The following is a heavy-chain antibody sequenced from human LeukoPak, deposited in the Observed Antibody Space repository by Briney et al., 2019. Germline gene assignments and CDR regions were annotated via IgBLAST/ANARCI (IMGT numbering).Heavy chain of an antibody. Sequence: PSQTLSLTCIVSGGSISSGGYYWSWIRQPPGKGPEWIGYIYHSGSTNYNPSLKSRAIMSVDRSKSQFSLKLSSVTAADTAVYYCARYDSTTKWFDPWGQGTLVSVSS. CDR2: IYHSGST. CDR1: GGSISSGGYY. J-gene: IGHJ5*02. V-gene: IGHV4-30-2*01. D-gene: IGHD4-11*01. CDR3: ARYDSTTKWFDP.